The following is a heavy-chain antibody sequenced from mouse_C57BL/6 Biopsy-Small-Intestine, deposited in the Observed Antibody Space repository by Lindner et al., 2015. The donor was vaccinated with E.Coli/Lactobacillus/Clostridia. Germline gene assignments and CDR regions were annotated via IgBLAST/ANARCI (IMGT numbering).Heavy chain of an antibody. J-gene: IGHJ2*01. CDR1: GYIFTDYT. CDR3: ARRGIITTVVTPDY. CDR2: LILAVVST. D-gene: IGHD1-2*01. Sequence: VQLQESGAELARPGASVRMSCKASGYIFTDYTMQLGKTEAWDRVWNGLDTLILAVVSTEYNQKLKDKATLTADKSSNTAYMELSSLTSEDSAVYYCARRGIITTVVTPDYWGQGTTLTVSS. V-gene: IGHV1-4*01.